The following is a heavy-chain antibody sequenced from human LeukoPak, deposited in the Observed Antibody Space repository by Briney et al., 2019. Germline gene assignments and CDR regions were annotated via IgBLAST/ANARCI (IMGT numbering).Heavy chain of an antibody. Sequence: PSETLSLTCTVSGYSISSGYYWGWIRQPPGKGLEWIGSIYHSGSTYYNPSLKSRVTISVDTSKNQFSLKLSSVTAADTAVYYCARPYGGNVPSGVYFDYWGQGTLVTVSS. J-gene: IGHJ4*02. D-gene: IGHD4-23*01. CDR3: ARPYGGNVPSGVYFDY. V-gene: IGHV4-38-2*02. CDR2: IYHSGST. CDR1: GYSISSGYY.